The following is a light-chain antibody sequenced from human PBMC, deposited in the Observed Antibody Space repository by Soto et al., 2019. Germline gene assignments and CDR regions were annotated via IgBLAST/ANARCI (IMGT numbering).Light chain of an antibody. Sequence: QSALTQPRSVSGSPGQSVTMSCTGTRSEVGGYNYVSWYQKLPGKAPKLMIYDVSKRPSGVPDRFSGSKSGNTASLTTSGLQAEDEADYYCCSFAGGYTFVFGSGTKVTVL. CDR3: CSFAGGYTFV. J-gene: IGLJ1*01. V-gene: IGLV2-11*01. CDR2: DVS. CDR1: RSEVGGYNY.